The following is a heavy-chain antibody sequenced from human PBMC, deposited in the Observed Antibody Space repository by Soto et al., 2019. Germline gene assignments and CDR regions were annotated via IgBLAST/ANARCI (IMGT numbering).Heavy chain of an antibody. CDR2: ISGSGGST. J-gene: IGHJ5*02. V-gene: IGHV3-23*01. CDR3: AKEATIIAVAGSWFDP. Sequence: EVQLLESGGGLVQPGGSLRLSCAASGFTFSSYAMSWVRQAPGKGLEWVSAISGSGGSTYYADSVKGRFTISRDNSKNTLYLQMNSLRAVDTAVYYCAKEATIIAVAGSWFDPWGQGTLVTVSS. CDR1: GFTFSSYA. D-gene: IGHD6-19*01.